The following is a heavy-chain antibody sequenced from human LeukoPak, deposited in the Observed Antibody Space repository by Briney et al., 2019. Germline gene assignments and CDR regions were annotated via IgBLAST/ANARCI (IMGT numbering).Heavy chain of an antibody. V-gene: IGHV1-69*13. CDR3: ARGGAGLRYFDWLLYY. CDR1: GGTFSSYA. D-gene: IGHD3-9*01. J-gene: IGHJ4*02. CDR2: IIPIFGTA. Sequence: ASVKVSSKASGGTFSSYAISWVRQAPGQGLEWMGGIIPIFGTANYAQKFQGRVTITADESTSTAYMELSSLRSEDTAVYYCARGGAGLRYFDWLLYYWGQGTLVTVSS.